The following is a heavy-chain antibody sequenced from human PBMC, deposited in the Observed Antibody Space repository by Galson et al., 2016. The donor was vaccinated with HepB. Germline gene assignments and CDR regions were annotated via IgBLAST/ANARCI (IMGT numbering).Heavy chain of an antibody. CDR2: IYYSGSS. J-gene: IGHJ6*02. V-gene: IGHV4-61*01. D-gene: IGHD6-13*01. CDR1: GGSVSSGSYY. CDR3: ARDSAAATSYFYYGMDA. Sequence: SETLSLTCTVSGGSVSSGSYYWSWIRQPPGKGLEWIGCIYYSGSSNYNPSLKSRVTISVDTSKNQFSLKVSSVTAADTAVYYCARDSAAATSYFYYGMDAWGQGTTVTVSS.